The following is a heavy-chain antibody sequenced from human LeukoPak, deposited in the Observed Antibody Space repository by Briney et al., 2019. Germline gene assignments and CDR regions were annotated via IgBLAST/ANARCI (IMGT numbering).Heavy chain of an antibody. Sequence: SQTLSLTCAISGDSISSNSAAWDWIRQSPSRGLEWLGRTYYRSKWYNGYAVSVKSRITINPDASKNQFSLQLNSVTPEDAAMYYCARSFNGFIDSWGQGTLVTVSS. CDR3: ARSFNGFIDS. J-gene: IGHJ4*02. V-gene: IGHV6-1*01. D-gene: IGHD2-8*01. CDR2: TYYRSKWYN. CDR1: GDSISSNSAA.